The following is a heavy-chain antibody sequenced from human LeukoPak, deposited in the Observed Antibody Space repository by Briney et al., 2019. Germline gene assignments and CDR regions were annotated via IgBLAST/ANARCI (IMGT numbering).Heavy chain of an antibody. CDR2: ISSSSSYI. V-gene: IGHV3-21*01. D-gene: IGHD3-22*01. J-gene: IGHJ4*02. CDR1: GFTFSSYA. CDR3: ARGDSSGYSTTDY. Sequence: GGSLRLSCAASGFTFSSYAMSWVRQAPGKGLEWVSSISSSSSYIYYADSVKGRFTISRDNAKNSLYLQMNSLRAEDTAVYYCARGDSSGYSTTDYWGQGTLVTVSS.